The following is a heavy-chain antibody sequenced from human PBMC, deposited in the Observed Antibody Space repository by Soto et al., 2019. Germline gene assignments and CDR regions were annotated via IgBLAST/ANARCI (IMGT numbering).Heavy chain of an antibody. CDR3: ARQFDYDSSGHYYAY. Sequence: SVKVSCKASGGTFSSYAISWVLQAPGQGLEWMGGIIPIFGTANYAQKFQGRVTITADESTSTAYMELSSLRSEDTAVYYCARQFDYDSSGHYYAYWGQGTLVTVSS. V-gene: IGHV1-69*13. CDR2: IIPIFGTA. CDR1: GGTFSSYA. J-gene: IGHJ4*02. D-gene: IGHD3-22*01.